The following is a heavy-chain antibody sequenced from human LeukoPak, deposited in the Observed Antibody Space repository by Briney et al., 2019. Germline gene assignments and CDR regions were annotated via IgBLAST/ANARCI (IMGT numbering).Heavy chain of an antibody. V-gene: IGHV3-23*01. CDR3: AREGGVVVVPAAIDY. CDR2: ISGSGGST. D-gene: IGHD2-2*01. J-gene: IGHJ4*02. Sequence: GGSLRLSCAASGFTFSSYAMSWVRQAPGKGLEWVSAISGSGGSTYYADSVKGRFTISRDNAKNSLYLQMNSLRAEDTAVYYCAREGGVVVVPAAIDYWGQGTLVTVSS. CDR1: GFTFSSYA.